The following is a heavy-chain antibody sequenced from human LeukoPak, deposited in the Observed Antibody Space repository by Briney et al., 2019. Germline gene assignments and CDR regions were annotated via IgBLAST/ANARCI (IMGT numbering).Heavy chain of an antibody. Sequence: GASVKVSCKASGYTFTGYYMHWVRQAPGQGLEWMGRINPNSGGTNYAQKFQGRVTMTRDTSISTAYMELSRLRSDDTAVYYCARGSYYYGSSGYTHDYWGQGTLVTVSS. J-gene: IGHJ4*02. CDR3: ARGSYYYGSSGYTHDY. CDR2: INPNSGGT. V-gene: IGHV1-2*06. CDR1: GYTFTGYY. D-gene: IGHD3-22*01.